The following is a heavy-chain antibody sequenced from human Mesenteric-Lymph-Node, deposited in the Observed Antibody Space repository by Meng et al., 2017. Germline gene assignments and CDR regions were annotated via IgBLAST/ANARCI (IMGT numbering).Heavy chain of an antibody. CDR3: ARADYVGRYVELTVDAFDI. D-gene: IGHD4-17*01. Sequence: SVKVSCKATGGTFSSYAIRGVRQAPGQGLEWMGGIIPILGTANYAQKVQGRVTITADKYTGTVYMELSSLRSEDTAVYYCARADYVGRYVELTVDAFDIWGQGTMVTVSS. J-gene: IGHJ3*02. CDR1: GGTFSSYA. CDR2: IIPILGTA. V-gene: IGHV1-69*10.